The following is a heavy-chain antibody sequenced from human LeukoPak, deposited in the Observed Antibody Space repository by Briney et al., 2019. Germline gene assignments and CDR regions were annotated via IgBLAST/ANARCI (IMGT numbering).Heavy chain of an antibody. J-gene: IGHJ4*02. Sequence: GESLKISCKGSGYSFTSYWIGWVRQMPGKGLEWTGIIYPGDSGTRYSPSFQGQVTISADKSISTAYLQWSSLKASDTAMYYCARWCDSSGYCFDYWGQGTLVTVSS. D-gene: IGHD3-22*01. CDR2: IYPGDSGT. CDR3: ARWCDSSGYCFDY. CDR1: GYSFTSYW. V-gene: IGHV5-51*01.